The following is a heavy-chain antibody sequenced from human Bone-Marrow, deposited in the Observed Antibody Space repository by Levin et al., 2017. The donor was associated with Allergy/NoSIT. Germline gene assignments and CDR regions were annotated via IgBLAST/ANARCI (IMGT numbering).Heavy chain of an antibody. J-gene: IGHJ4*02. D-gene: IGHD6-19*01. CDR1: GFTFSSYA. V-gene: IGHV3-23*01. Sequence: ETLSLTCAASGFTFSSYAMSWVRQAPGKGLEWVSAISGSGGSTYYADSVKGRFTISRDNSKNSLYLQMNSLRAEDTAVYYCAKVTKDEQWLLDYWGQGTLVTVSS. CDR3: AKVTKDEQWLLDY. CDR2: ISGSGGST.